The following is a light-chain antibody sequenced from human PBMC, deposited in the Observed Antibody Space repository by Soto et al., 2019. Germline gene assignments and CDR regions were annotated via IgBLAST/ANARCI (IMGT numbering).Light chain of an antibody. V-gene: IGLV2-11*01. CDR3: CSYAGDFYV. Sequence: QSVLTQPRSVSGSPGQSVAVSCTGTTSDVGSYGYVSWYQQHPGKAPELIIFDVTKRPSGVPDRFSGSKSGNTASLTISGLQAEDEADYFCCSYAGDFYVFGSGTKVTAL. CDR2: DVT. CDR1: TSDVGSYGY. J-gene: IGLJ1*01.